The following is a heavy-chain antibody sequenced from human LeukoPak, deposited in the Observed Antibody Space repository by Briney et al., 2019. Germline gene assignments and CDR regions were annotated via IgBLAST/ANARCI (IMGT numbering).Heavy chain of an antibody. CDR3: ARGGYYDSSGYPRGGDY. CDR1: GYIFTSYG. J-gene: IGHJ4*02. Sequence: ASVKVSCKASGYIFTSYGISWVRQAPGQGLEWMGWISAYNGNTNYAQKLQGRVTMTTDTSTSTAYMELRSLRSDDTAVYYCARGGYYDSSGYPRGGDYWGQGTLVTVSS. D-gene: IGHD3-22*01. V-gene: IGHV1-18*01. CDR2: ISAYNGNT.